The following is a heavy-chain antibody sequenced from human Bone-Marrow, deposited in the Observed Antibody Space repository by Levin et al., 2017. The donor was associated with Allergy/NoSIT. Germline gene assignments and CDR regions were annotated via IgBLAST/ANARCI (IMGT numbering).Heavy chain of an antibody. Sequence: PSQTLSLTCTVSDDSINVYYWTWIRQPPGKGLEWIGYIQNSGITNYNPSLRSRVTLSVDTSKNQFSLKLTSLTAADTAVYYCARGLLEWLPPTVHYNYYMDVWGKGTTVTVSS. CDR3: ARGLLEWLPPTVHYNYYMDV. V-gene: IGHV4-59*01. CDR2: IQNSGIT. J-gene: IGHJ6*03. D-gene: IGHD3-3*01. CDR1: DDSINVYY.